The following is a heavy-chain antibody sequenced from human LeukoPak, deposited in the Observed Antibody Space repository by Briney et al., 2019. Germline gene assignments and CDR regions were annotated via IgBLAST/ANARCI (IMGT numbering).Heavy chain of an antibody. CDR2: MNPNSGNT. CDR3: ARAGQVLRFLEWLSDYYYYYGMDV. D-gene: IGHD3-3*01. CDR1: GYTFTSYD. Sequence: ASVKVSCKASGYTFTSYDTNWVRQATGQGLEWMGWMNPNSGNTGYAQKFQGRVTMTRNTSISTAYMELSSLRSEDTAVYYCARAGQVLRFLEWLSDYYYYYGMDVWGQGTTVTVPS. J-gene: IGHJ6*02. V-gene: IGHV1-8*01.